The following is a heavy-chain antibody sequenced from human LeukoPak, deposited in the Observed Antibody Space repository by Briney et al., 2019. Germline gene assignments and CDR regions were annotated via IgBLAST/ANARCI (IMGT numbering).Heavy chain of an antibody. CDR1: GFTFDDYA. CDR2: ISWNSGSI. D-gene: IGHD3-10*01. CDR3: ARNGSGSYYTYYYYRDV. V-gene: IGHV3-9*01. J-gene: IGHJ6*03. Sequence: GGSLRLSCAASGFTFDDYAMHWVRQAPGKGLEWVSGISWNSGSIGYADSVKGRFTISRDNAKNSLYLQMNSLRAEDTAVYYCARNGSGSYYTYYYYRDVWGKGTTVTVSS.